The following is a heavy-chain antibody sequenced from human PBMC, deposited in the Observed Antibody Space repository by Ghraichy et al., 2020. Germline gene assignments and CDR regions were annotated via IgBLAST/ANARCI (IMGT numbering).Heavy chain of an antibody. CDR1: GYTYTTFY. CDR3: ARGGGWYYYDY. D-gene: IGHD6-19*01. V-gene: IGHV1-2*02. Sequence: ASVKVSCKASGYTYTTFYIHWMRQTPGQGLEFLGWINPKNGETKYARNFQGRVTLTRDTPITIAYMELNSLRSDDTAVYFCARGGGWYYYDYWGQGTLVTVSS. CDR2: INPKNGET. J-gene: IGHJ4*02.